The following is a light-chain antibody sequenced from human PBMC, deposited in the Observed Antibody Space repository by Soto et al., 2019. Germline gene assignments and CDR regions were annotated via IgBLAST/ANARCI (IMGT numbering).Light chain of an antibody. Sequence: HSALTQPRSVSGSPGLSVTISCTGTSSDIGRYNYVSWYQQHPGKAPKLMIYDVSKRPSGVPDRFSGSNSVNTASLTISGLQADDEADYYCCSYAGSYTWVFGGGTKLTVL. V-gene: IGLV2-11*01. CDR3: CSYAGSYTWV. CDR2: DVS. CDR1: SSDIGRYNY. J-gene: IGLJ3*02.